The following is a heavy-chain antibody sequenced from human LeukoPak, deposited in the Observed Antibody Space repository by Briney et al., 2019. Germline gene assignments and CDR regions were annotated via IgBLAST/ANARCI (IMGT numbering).Heavy chain of an antibody. CDR3: ARGGGLRWSWGWFDP. J-gene: IGHJ5*02. D-gene: IGHD4-23*01. V-gene: IGHV4-34*01. CDR1: GGSFSGYY. Sequence: SETLSLTCAVYGGSFSGYYWSWIRQPRGKGLEWIGEINHSGSTNYNPSLKSRVTISVDTSKNQFSLKLSSVTAADTAVYYCARGGGLRWSWGWFDPWGQGTLVTVSS. CDR2: INHSGST.